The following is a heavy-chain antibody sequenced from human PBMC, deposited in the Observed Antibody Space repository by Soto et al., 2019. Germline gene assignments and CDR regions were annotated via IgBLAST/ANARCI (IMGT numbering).Heavy chain of an antibody. V-gene: IGHV3-30*03. D-gene: IGHD1-26*01. Sequence: QVQLVESGGGVVQPRRSLRLSCAASGFTFGDFGIHWVRQAPGKGLEWVADISNDGSRKYYAGSVQGRFTISRDNSKNTVYLQMDSLRTEDTAVYFCARGCSGGTNCFYFDFWGQGILVTVSS. CDR2: ISNDGSRK. CDR3: ARGCSGGTNCFYFDF. CDR1: GFTFGDFG. J-gene: IGHJ4*02.